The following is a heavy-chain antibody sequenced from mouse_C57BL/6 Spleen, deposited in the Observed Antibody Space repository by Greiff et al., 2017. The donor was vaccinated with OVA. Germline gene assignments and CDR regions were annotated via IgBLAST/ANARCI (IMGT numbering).Heavy chain of an antibody. J-gene: IGHJ1*03. CDR3: ARSMRRGGLPEGYFDV. Sequence: QVQLQQSGPELVKPGASVKISCKASGYTFTDYYINWVKQRPGQGLEWIGWIYPGSGNTKYNEKFKGKATLTVDTSSSTAYMQLSSLTSEDSAVYFCARSMRRGGLPEGYFDVWGTGTTVTVSS. CDR2: IYPGSGNT. V-gene: IGHV1-84*01. CDR1: GYTFTDYY. D-gene: IGHD6-1*01.